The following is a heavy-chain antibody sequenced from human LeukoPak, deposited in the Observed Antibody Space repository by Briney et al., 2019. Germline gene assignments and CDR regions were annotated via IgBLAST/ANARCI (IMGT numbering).Heavy chain of an antibody. CDR1: GFTFSSYS. V-gene: IGHV3-21*01. CDR2: ISSSSSYK. CDR3: ARNSPDTASDY. J-gene: IGHJ4*02. Sequence: PWGSLRLSCAASGFTFSSYSMNWVRQAPGKGLEWVSSISSSSSYKYYADSVKGRFTISRDNAKNSLYLQMNSLRAEDTAVYYCARNSPDTASDYWGQGTLVTVSS. D-gene: IGHD5-18*01.